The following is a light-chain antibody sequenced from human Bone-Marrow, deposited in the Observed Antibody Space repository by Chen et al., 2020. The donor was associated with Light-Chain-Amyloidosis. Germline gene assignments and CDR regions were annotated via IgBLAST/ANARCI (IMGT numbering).Light chain of an antibody. J-gene: IGLJ1*01. Sequence: QSVLTQPPSVCGAPGQRVTISCTGSSANIGAGYDVHWYQQLPGTAPKPLIYANDKRPSGVPDRFSGSKSGTSASLAITRLHAEDEADYYCQSYDTRLSGLYVFGTGTKVTVL. V-gene: IGLV1-40*01. CDR1: SANIGAGYD. CDR3: QSYDTRLSGLYV. CDR2: AND.